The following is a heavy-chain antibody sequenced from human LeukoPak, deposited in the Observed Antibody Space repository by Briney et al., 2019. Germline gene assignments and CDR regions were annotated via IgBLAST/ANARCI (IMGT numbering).Heavy chain of an antibody. V-gene: IGHV1-2*02. CDR2: INPNSGGT. J-gene: IGHJ6*03. CDR3: ARGFGELYYYYYYMDV. CDR1: GYTFTGYY. Sequence: ASVKVSCKASGYTFTGYYMHWVRQAPGQGLEWMGWINPNSGGTNYAQKFQGRVTMTRDTSISTAYMELSRLRSDDTAVYYCARGFGELYYYYYYMDVWGEGTTVTVSS. D-gene: IGHD3-10*01.